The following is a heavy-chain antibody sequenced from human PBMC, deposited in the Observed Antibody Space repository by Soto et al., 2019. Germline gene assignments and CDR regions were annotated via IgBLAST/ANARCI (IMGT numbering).Heavy chain of an antibody. D-gene: IGHD2-21*02. Sequence: SETLSLTCTVSGASISNNGYSWSWIRQHPVKGLEWVGSRNNRDDTYYNPSLKSRVTISLDTSKNQFTLRLISVTAADTALYFCARCGCGWKALDLFDSCGQGSLVTVSS. J-gene: IGHJ5*01. CDR1: GASISNNGYS. CDR2: RNNRDDT. V-gene: IGHV4-31*03. CDR3: ARCGCGWKALDLFDS.